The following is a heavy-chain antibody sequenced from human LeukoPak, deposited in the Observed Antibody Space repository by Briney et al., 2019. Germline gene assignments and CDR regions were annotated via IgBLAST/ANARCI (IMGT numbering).Heavy chain of an antibody. D-gene: IGHD3-16*01. J-gene: IGHJ6*03. V-gene: IGHV4-31*03. CDR2: IYYNGST. Sequence: SQTLALTCTVSGGSISSGGYYWSWIRQHPGKGLEWIGYIYYNGSTYYNPSLKSRVTISVDTSKNQFSLELSSVTAADTAVYYCARVAIWQGMDVWGKGTTVTVSS. CDR3: ARVAIWQGMDV. CDR1: GGSISSGGYY.